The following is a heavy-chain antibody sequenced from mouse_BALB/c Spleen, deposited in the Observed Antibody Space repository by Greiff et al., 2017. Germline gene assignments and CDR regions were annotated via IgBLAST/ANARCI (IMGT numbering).Heavy chain of an antibody. CDR2: INPSNGGT. CDR1: GYTFTSYY. Sequence: QVQLQQSGAELVKPGASVKLSCKASGYTFTSYYMYWVKQRPGQGLEWIGEINPSNGGTNFNEKFKSKATLTVDKSSSTAYMQLSSLTSEDSAVYYCTGSAWFAYWGQGTLVTVSA. V-gene: IGHV1S16*01. CDR3: TGSAWFAY. J-gene: IGHJ3*01.